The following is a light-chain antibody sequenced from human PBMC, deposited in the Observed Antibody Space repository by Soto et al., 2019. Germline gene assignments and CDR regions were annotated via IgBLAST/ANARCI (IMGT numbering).Light chain of an antibody. J-gene: IGLJ1*01. Sequence: QSVLTQPASVSGSPGQSITISCTGTSSDVGFSNYIFWYQQHPGKAPKLIISDVSNRPSGVSNRFSGSKSANTASLTISGLQAEDEADYYCSSFTSSDTDVFGSGTKATVL. CDR3: SSFTSSDTDV. CDR2: DVS. V-gene: IGLV2-14*03. CDR1: SSDVGFSNY.